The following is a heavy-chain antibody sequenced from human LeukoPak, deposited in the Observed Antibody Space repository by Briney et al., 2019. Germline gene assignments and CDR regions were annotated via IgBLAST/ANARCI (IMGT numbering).Heavy chain of an antibody. Sequence: GESLKISCKGSGYSFTSYWISWVRQMPGKGLEWMGRIDPSDSYTNYSPSFQGHVTISADKSTSTAYLQWRGLKASDTAMYYCARHYDYYYGMDVWGQGTTVTVSS. CDR2: IDPSDSYT. CDR3: ARHYDYYYGMDV. CDR1: GYSFTSYW. J-gene: IGHJ6*02. V-gene: IGHV5-10-1*01.